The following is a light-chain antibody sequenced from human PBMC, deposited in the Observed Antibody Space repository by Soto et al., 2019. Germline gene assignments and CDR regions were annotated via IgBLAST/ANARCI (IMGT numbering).Light chain of an antibody. Sequence: QSALTQPPSASGSPGQSVTISCTGTLSDVGGQNSVSWYRQDPGKAPQLIVYDVTQRPSGVPDRFSGSNPGNTATLTISRVEAGDEADYYCQVWDYDTDHFVFGPGTKLTVL. CDR3: QVWDYDTDHFV. CDR1: LSDVGGQNS. V-gene: IGLV2-8*01. J-gene: IGLJ1*01. CDR2: DVT.